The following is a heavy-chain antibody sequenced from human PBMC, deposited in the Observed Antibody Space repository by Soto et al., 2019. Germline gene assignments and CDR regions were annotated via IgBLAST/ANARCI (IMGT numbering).Heavy chain of an antibody. Sequence: PGGSLRLSCAASGFTFSSYAMSWVRQAPGKGLEWVSAISGSGGSTYYADSVKGRFTISRDNSKNTLYLQMNSLRAEDTAVYYCAKDGPGDDFWSGYYYYYGMDVWGQGTTVTVSS. J-gene: IGHJ6*02. CDR3: AKDGPGDDFWSGYYYYYGMDV. CDR1: GFTFSSYA. D-gene: IGHD3-3*01. V-gene: IGHV3-23*01. CDR2: ISGSGGST.